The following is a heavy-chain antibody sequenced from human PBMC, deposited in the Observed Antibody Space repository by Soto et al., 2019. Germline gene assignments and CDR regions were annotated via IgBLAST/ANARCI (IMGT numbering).Heavy chain of an antibody. Sequence: EVQLVESGGGLVQPGGSLRLSCAASGFTFSSYWMSWVRQAPGKGLEWVANIKQDGSEKYYVDSVKGRFTISRDNAKNSVYLQMNSLRAEDPAVYYCATHRIAAAYWGQGTLVTVSS. V-gene: IGHV3-7*03. CDR3: ATHRIAAAY. J-gene: IGHJ4*02. CDR1: GFTFSSYW. D-gene: IGHD6-13*01. CDR2: IKQDGSEK.